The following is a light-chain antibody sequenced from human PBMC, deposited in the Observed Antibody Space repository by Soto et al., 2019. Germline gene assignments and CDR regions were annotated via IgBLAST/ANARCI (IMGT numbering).Light chain of an antibody. J-gene: IGLJ2*01. CDR1: SSNIGVNT. CDR3: AAWDDSLNVVV. V-gene: IGLV1-44*01. CDR2: SNN. Sequence: QSVLTQQPSASGTPGQRVTISCSGSSSNIGVNTVNWYQQLPGTAPKLLIYSNNQRPSGVPDRFSGSKSGTSASLAISGLQSEDEADYYCAAWDDSLNVVVFGGGTKLTVL.